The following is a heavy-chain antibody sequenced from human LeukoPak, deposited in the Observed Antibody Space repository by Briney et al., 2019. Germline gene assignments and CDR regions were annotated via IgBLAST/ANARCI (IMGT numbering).Heavy chain of an antibody. V-gene: IGHV4-59*01. CDR3: ARESGYCGGDCYHFDY. D-gene: IGHD2-21*02. CDR1: GGSISSYY. Sequence: PSETLSLTCTVSGGSISSYYWSWIRQPPGKGLEWIGYIYYSGSTNYNPSLKSRVTISVDTSKNQFSLKLSSVTAADTAVYYCARESGYCGGDCYHFDYWGQVTLVTVSS. J-gene: IGHJ4*02. CDR2: IYYSGST.